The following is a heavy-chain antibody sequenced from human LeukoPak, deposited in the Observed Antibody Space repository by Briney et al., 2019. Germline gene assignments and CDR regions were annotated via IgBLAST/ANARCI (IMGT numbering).Heavy chain of an antibody. D-gene: IGHD3-22*01. CDR2: IRYDGTIQ. Sequence: PGGSLTLSCEASRLTFSSYGLYWVRQPPGRGMEWVAFIRYDGTIQYYADSVKGRFTISRDNSKNPLYLQMNSLRAEDTAVYYCAKAGTGYYDLSGHYSSYFEYWGQGTLVTVSS. CDR3: AKAGTGYYDLSGHYSSYFEY. CDR1: RLTFSSYG. J-gene: IGHJ4*02. V-gene: IGHV3-30*02.